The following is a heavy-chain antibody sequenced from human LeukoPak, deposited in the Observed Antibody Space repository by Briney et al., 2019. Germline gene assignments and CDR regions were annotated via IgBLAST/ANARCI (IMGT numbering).Heavy chain of an antibody. CDR1: EFTFSSYA. CDR3: AKVEYYDSSGYYQRGFDY. Sequence: GGSLRLSCAASEFTFSSYAMSWVRQAPGKGLEWVSAISDSGGSTYYADSVKGRFTVSRDNSKNTMYLQMNSLRAEDTAVYYCAKVEYYDSSGYYQRGFDYWGQGTLVTVSS. J-gene: IGHJ4*02. D-gene: IGHD3-22*01. CDR2: ISDSGGST. V-gene: IGHV3-23*01.